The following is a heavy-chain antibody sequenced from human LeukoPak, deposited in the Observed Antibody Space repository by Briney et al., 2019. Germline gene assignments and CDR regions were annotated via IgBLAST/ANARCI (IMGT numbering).Heavy chain of an antibody. Sequence: SETVSLTCTVSGGSISSSSYYWGWIRQPPGKGLEWIGSIYYSGNTYYNPSLKSRVTISVDTSKNQFSLKLSSVTAADTAVYYCARLLCSGGTCYSGLGLFDYWGQGTLVTVSS. J-gene: IGHJ4*02. CDR1: GGSISSSSYY. D-gene: IGHD2-15*01. V-gene: IGHV4-39*01. CDR3: ARLLCSGGTCYSGLGLFDY. CDR2: IYYSGNT.